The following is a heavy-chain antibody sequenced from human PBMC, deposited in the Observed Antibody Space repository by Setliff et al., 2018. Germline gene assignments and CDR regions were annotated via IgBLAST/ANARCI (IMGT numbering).Heavy chain of an antibody. CDR1: GYTLSRHY. D-gene: IGHD6-13*01. J-gene: IGHJ4*02. CDR2: INPGGGSA. Sequence: VKVSCKATGYTLSRHYMHWARQAHGQGLEWMGIINPGGGSASIVQKFQGRVTMTSDTSTSTVYMEVTGLTSEDTAVYYCARAGVAAADRKGLLEYWGQGTLVTVSS. V-gene: IGHV1-46*01. CDR3: ARAGVAAADRKGLLEY.